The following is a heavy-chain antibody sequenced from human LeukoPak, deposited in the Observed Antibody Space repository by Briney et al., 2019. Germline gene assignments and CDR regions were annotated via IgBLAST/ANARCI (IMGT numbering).Heavy chain of an antibody. D-gene: IGHD3-22*01. J-gene: IGHJ4*02. CDR2: IYYSGST. V-gene: IGHV4-59*08. CDR1: GGSFSGYY. Sequence: PSETLPLTCAVYGGSFSGYYWSWIRQPPGKGLEWIGYIYYSGSTNYNPSLKSRVTISVDTSKNQFSLKLSSVTAADTAVYYCARLGLYDSSGYYHKHFDYWGQGILVTVSS. CDR3: ARLGLYDSSGYYHKHFDY.